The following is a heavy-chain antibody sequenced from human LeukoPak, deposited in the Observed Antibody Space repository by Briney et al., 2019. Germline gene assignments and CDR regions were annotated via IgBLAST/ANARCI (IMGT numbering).Heavy chain of an antibody. D-gene: IGHD6-6*01. J-gene: IGHJ4*02. V-gene: IGHV3-30-3*01. CDR1: GFTFSSYA. Sequence: GRSLRLSCAASGFTFSSYAMHWVRQAPGKGLEWVAVISYDGSNKYYADSVKGRFTISRDNSKNTLYLQMNSLRAEDTAVYYCARLQYDRSSPWDYWGQGTLVTVSS. CDR3: ARLQYDRSSPWDY. CDR2: ISYDGSNK.